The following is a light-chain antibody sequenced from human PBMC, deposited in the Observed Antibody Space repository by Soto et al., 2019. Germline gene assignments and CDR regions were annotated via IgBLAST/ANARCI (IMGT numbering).Light chain of an antibody. CDR1: QSISSY. V-gene: IGKV1-39*01. J-gene: IGKJ2*01. CDR3: QQSYSTPPEMYT. CDR2: AAS. Sequence: DIQMTQSPSSLSASVGDRVTITCRASQSISSYLNWYQQKPGKAPKLLIYAASSLQSGVPSRFFGSGSGTDFTLTISSLQPEDFATYYCQQSYSTPPEMYTFGQGTKLEIK.